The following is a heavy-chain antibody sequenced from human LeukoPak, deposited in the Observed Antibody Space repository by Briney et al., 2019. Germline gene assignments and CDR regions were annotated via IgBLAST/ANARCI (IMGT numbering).Heavy chain of an antibody. CDR3: ARGKLYSYGYAAGLRYGMDV. CDR1: GGSFSGYY. D-gene: IGHD5-18*01. V-gene: IGHV4-34*01. Sequence: PSETLSLTCAVYGGSFSGYYWSWIRQPPGKGLEWIGEINHSGSTNYNPSLKCRVTISVDTSKNQFSLKLSSVTAADTAVYYCARGKLYSYGYAAGLRYGMDVWGKGTTVTVSS. J-gene: IGHJ6*04. CDR2: INHSGST.